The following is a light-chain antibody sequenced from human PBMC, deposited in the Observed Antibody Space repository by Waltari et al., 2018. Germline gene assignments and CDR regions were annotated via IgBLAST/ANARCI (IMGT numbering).Light chain of an antibody. J-gene: IGLJ1*01. V-gene: IGLV1-36*01. CDR3: ATWDDSLNAYV. CDR1: SSHTGNNT. CDR2: YND. Sequence: QSVLTQPPSVSGAPRQRVTISCSGSSSHTGNNTLNCYHQPPEKAPNLLIYYNDLLPSGVSDRFSGSKSGTSASLAISGLQSEDEADYYCATWDDSLNAYVFGTGTKVTVL.